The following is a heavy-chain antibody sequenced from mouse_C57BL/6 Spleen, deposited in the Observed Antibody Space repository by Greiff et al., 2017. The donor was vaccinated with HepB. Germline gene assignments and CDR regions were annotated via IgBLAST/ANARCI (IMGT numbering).Heavy chain of an antibody. CDR1: GFNIKDDY. V-gene: IGHV14-4*01. J-gene: IGHJ3*01. CDR2: IDPEYGDT. CDR3: TTPRDY. Sequence: QLQASGAELVRPGASVKSSCTASGFNIKDDYMHWVKQRPEQGPAWVGWIDPEYGDTEYASKFQGKATITADTSSNTAYLPLISLASEDTAVYYCTTPRDYWGQGTLVTVSA.